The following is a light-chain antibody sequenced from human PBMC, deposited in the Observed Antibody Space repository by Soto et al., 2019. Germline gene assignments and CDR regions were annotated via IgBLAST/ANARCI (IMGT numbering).Light chain of an antibody. CDR2: EVI. J-gene: IGLJ2*01. CDR3: SSYTSSDTLE. V-gene: IGLV2-14*01. CDR1: SSDVGGYNY. Sequence: QSALTQPASVSGSPGQSITISCTGTSSDVGGYNYVSWYQQHPGKAPKLMIYEVINRPSGVSNRFSGSKSGNTASLTISGLQAEDEGDYYCSSYTSSDTLEFGGGTKVTVL.